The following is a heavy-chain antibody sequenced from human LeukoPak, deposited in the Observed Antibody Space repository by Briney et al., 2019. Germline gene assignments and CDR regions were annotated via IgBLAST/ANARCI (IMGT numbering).Heavy chain of an antibody. D-gene: IGHD3-9*01. V-gene: IGHV4-30-4*01. CDR1: GGSISSGDYY. CDR3: ARVGRGDILTGYYSGDWFDP. Sequence: SETLSLTCTVSGGSISSGDYYWSWIRQPPGKGLEWIGYIYYSGSTYYNPSLKNRVTISVDTSKNQFSLKLSSVTAADTAVYYCARVGRGDILTGYYSGDWFDPWGQGTLVTVSS. J-gene: IGHJ5*02. CDR2: IYYSGST.